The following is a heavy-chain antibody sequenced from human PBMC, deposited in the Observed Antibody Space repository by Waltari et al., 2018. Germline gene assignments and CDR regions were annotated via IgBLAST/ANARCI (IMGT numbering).Heavy chain of an antibody. V-gene: IGHV1-8*01. Sequence: QVQLVQSGAEVKKPGASVKVSCKASGYTFTSYDINWVRQATGQGLEWMGWMNPNSGNTGYAQKFQGRVTMTRNTSISTAYMELSSLRSEDTAVYYCARYSGYDRYYYYYYMDVWGKGTTVTVSS. CDR3: ARYSGYDRYYYYYYMDV. D-gene: IGHD5-12*01. CDR2: MNPNSGNT. J-gene: IGHJ6*03. CDR1: GYTFTSYD.